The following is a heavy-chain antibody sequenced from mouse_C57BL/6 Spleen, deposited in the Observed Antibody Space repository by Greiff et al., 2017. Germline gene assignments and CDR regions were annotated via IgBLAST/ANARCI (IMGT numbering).Heavy chain of an antibody. D-gene: IGHD4-1*01. CDR1: GFTFSSYG. CDR3: ARQELGRYFDY. Sequence: EVNVVESGGDLVKPGGSLKLSCAASGFTFSSYGMSWVRQTPDKRLEWVATISSGGSYTYYPDSVKGRFTISRDNAKNTLYLQMSSLKSEDTAMYYCARQELGRYFDYWGQGTTLTVSS. V-gene: IGHV5-6*01. CDR2: ISSGGSYT. J-gene: IGHJ2*01.